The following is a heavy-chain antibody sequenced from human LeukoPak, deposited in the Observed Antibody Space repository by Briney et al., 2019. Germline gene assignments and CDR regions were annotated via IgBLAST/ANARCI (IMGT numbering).Heavy chain of an antibody. V-gene: IGHV3-21*01. CDR1: GFTFSSYS. D-gene: IGHD6-13*01. CDR2: ISSSSSYI. Sequence: GGSLRLSCAASGFTFSSYSMNWVRQAPGKGLEWVSSISSSSSYIYYADSVKGRFTISRDNAKNSLYLQMNSLRAEDTAVYYCARVQYSSSWYPGYFDYWGQGTLVTVSS. CDR3: ARVQYSSSWYPGYFDY. J-gene: IGHJ4*02.